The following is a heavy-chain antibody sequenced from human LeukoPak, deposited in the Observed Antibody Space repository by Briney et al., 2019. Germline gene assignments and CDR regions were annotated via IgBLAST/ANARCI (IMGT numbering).Heavy chain of an antibody. CDR1: GGSFSGYY. Sequence: SETLSLTCAVYGGSFSGYYWSWIRQPPGKGLEWIGYIYTSGSTNYNPSLKSRVTISVDTSKNQFSLKLSSVTAADTAVYYCARLSVVVVAATGGLGFDPWGQGTLVTVSS. D-gene: IGHD2-15*01. CDR3: ARLSVVVVAATGGLGFDP. CDR2: IYTSGST. V-gene: IGHV4-4*09. J-gene: IGHJ5*02.